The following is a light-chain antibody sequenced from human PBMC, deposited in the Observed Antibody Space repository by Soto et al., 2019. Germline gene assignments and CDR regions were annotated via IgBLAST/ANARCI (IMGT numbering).Light chain of an antibody. CDR1: QSLLHRNGYNY. CDR2: DST. Sequence: DIVITRSPLSLPFTPGEPASISCRSSQSLLHRNGYNYLDWYLQKPGQPPRLVVYDSTLRANGVPDRFGGSRSGTEFTLTINNLEPEDFAVYYCQQRNVWPPITFGQGTRLEIK. CDR3: QQRNVWPPIT. J-gene: IGKJ5*01. V-gene: IGKV2-28*01.